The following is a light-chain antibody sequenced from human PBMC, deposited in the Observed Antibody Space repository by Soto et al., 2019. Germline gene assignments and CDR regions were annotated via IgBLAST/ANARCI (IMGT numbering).Light chain of an antibody. Sequence: DIQMTQSPSTLSTSVGDRVTITCRASQSISSWLAWYQQKPGKAPKLLIYKASTLESGVPSRFSGSGSGTEFTLTISSLQPDDVATYYCQQYSSFWTFGQGTKVEI. CDR1: QSISSW. V-gene: IGKV1-5*03. J-gene: IGKJ1*01. CDR2: KAS. CDR3: QQYSSFWT.